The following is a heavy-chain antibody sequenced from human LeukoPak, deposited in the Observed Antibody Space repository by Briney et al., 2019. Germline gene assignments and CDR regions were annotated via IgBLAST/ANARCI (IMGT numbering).Heavy chain of an antibody. CDR3: ARAPTNIFNWFDP. CDR1: GYTFTGYY. J-gene: IGHJ5*02. V-gene: IGHV1-2*02. Sequence: GASVKVSCTASGYTFTGYYMHWVRQAPGQGLEWMGWINPNSGGTNYAQKIQGRATMTRDTSISMAHMELSRLRSDDTAVYYCARAPTNIFNWFDPWGQGNLVTVSS. CDR2: INPNSGGT. D-gene: IGHD2-8*01.